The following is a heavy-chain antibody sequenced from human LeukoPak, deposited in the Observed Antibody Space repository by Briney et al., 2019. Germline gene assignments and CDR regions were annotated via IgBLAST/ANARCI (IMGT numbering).Heavy chain of an antibody. CDR3: ARIGSGIAVAVDY. D-gene: IGHD6-19*01. Sequence: SETLSLTCAVYGGSFSGHYWSWIRQPPGKGLEWIGEINHSGSTNYNPSLKSRVTISVDTSKNQFSLKLSSVTAADTAVYYCARIGSGIAVAVDYWGQGTLVTVSS. J-gene: IGHJ4*02. V-gene: IGHV4-34*01. CDR1: GGSFSGHY. CDR2: INHSGST.